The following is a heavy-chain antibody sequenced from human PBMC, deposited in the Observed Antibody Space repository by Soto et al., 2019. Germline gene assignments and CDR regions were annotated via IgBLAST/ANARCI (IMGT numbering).Heavy chain of an antibody. CDR2: IRSKVNSYAT. D-gene: IGHD3-10*01. CDR3: SRQYGSGSYSAFDI. Sequence: SLRLSCAASKFTFSGSAIHWARQASGKGLEWVGRIRSKVNSYATAYAASVKGRFTISRDDSKNTAYLQMNSLKTEDTAVYFCSRQYGSGSYSAFDIWGQGTMVTVSS. V-gene: IGHV3-73*01. CDR1: KFTFSGSA. J-gene: IGHJ3*02.